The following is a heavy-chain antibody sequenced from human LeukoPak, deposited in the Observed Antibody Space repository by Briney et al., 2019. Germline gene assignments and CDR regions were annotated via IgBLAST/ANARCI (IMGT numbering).Heavy chain of an antibody. J-gene: IGHJ6*03. CDR1: GFTFSSYW. CDR2: IKQDGSEK. Sequence: PGGSLRLSCAASGFTFSSYWMSWVRQAPGKGLEWVANIKQDGSEKNSVDSVKGRFTISRDNAKNSLYLQMNSLRAEDTAVYYCARDMGHYYYYYMDVWGKGTTVTVSS. CDR3: ARDMGHYYYYYMDV. V-gene: IGHV3-7*01.